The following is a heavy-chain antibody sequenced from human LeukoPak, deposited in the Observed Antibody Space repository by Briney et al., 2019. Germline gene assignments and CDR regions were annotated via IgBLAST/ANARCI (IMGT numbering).Heavy chain of an antibody. Sequence: PGGSLRLSCAASGFTFSSYAMSWVRQAPGKGLEWVSAISGSGGSTYYADSVKGRLTISRDNSKNTLYLQMNSLRAEDTAVYYCAKHWGYMYYFDYWGQGTLVTVSS. J-gene: IGHJ4*02. CDR1: GFTFSSYA. CDR3: AKHWGYMYYFDY. D-gene: IGHD7-27*01. V-gene: IGHV3-23*01. CDR2: ISGSGGST.